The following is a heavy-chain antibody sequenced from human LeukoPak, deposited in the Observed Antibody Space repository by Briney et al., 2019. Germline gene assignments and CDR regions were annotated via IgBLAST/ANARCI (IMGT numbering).Heavy chain of an antibody. CDR3: ARDLTRSPYYDFWSGYYLSGMDV. V-gene: IGHV3-33*01. Sequence: PGGSLRLSCAASGFSFSSYGMHWVRQAPGKGLEWVAVIWYDGSKKYYADSVKGRFIISRDNSRNTLYLQMNSLRAEDTAVYYCARDLTRSPYYDFWSGYYLSGMDVWGQGTTVTVSS. CDR2: IWYDGSKK. CDR1: GFSFSSYG. D-gene: IGHD3-3*01. J-gene: IGHJ6*02.